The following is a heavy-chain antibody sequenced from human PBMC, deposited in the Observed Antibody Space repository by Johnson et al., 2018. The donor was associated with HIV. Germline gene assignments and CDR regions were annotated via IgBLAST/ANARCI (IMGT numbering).Heavy chain of an antibody. D-gene: IGHD2-15*01. V-gene: IGHV3-7*01. Sequence: VQLVESGGGLVKPGGSLRLSCAASGFTFSNAWMSWVRQAPGKGLEWVANIKQDGSEKYYVDSVKGRFTISRDNSKNTLYLQMNSLRAEDTAVYYCSKDQFHKGGGSLVDGFDIWGQGTMVTVSS. J-gene: IGHJ3*02. CDR1: GFTFSNAW. CDR2: IKQDGSEK. CDR3: SKDQFHKGGGSLVDGFDI.